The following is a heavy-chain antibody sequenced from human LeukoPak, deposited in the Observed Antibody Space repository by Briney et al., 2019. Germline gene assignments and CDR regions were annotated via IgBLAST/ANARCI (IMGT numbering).Heavy chain of an antibody. D-gene: IGHD1-14*01. CDR3: ATERPGSRTLDS. J-gene: IGHJ4*02. CDR1: GFTFSSHG. V-gene: IGHV3-66*01. Sequence: GGSLRLSCAASGFTFSSHGMNWVRQAPGKGLEWVSIVYSVGATYYEDSVKGRFTISRDDSKNIVYLQMNNLRSEDTAVYFCATERPGSRTLDSWGQGTLVTVSS. CDR2: VYSVGAT.